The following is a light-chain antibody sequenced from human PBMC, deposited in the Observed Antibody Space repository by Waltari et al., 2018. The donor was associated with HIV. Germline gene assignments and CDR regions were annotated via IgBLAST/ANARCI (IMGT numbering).Light chain of an antibody. CDR3: AAWDDSLNGPL. CDR1: SSNLGRNH. J-gene: IGLJ3*02. CDR2: SNN. Sequence: QSVLTQPPSASGTPGQRVTTSCSGSSSNLGRNHVTWYQQPPGTAPTLLIYSNNQRPSGVPDRFSGSKSGTSASLAISGLQSEDEANYYCAAWDDSLNGPLFGGGTKLTVL. V-gene: IGLV1-44*01.